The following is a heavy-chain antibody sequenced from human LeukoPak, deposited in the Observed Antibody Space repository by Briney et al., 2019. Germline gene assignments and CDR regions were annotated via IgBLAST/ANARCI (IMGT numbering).Heavy chain of an antibody. D-gene: IGHD6-19*01. CDR1: GGSISSYY. V-gene: IGHV4-4*07. Sequence: SETLSLTCTVSGGSISSYYWSWIRQPAGKGLEWIGRIYTSGSTNYNPSLKSRVTMSVDTSKHQFSLKLSSVTAADTAVYYCAVQGVAGLFDYWGQGTLVTVSS. J-gene: IGHJ4*02. CDR2: IYTSGST. CDR3: AVQGVAGLFDY.